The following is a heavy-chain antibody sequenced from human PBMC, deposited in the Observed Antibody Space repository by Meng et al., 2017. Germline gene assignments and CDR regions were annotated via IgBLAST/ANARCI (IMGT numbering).Heavy chain of an antibody. Sequence: GAGPSLVKPWATLSLPLTVSGGSISSYYWSWIRQPAGKGLEWIGRIYTSGSTNYNPSLKSRVTISVDKSKNQFSPKLSFVAAADTAIYYCARELDAVGVTAYDLWGQGTLVTVSS. V-gene: IGHV4-4*07. D-gene: IGHD2-21*02. CDR2: IYTSGST. CDR1: GGSISSYY. J-gene: IGHJ4*02. CDR3: ARELDAVGVTAYDL.